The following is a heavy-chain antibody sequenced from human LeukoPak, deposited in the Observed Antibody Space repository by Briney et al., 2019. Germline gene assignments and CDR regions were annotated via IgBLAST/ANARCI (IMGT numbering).Heavy chain of an antibody. Sequence: SETLSLTCAVSGYSISSGYYWGWIRQPPGKGLEWIGSIHHSGSTYSNPSLKSRVTISVDTSKNQFSLNLTSVTAADTAVYYCARRAGSGWPTFDYWGQGTLVTVSS. V-gene: IGHV4-38-2*01. CDR1: GYSISSGYY. D-gene: IGHD6-19*01. CDR2: IHHSGST. CDR3: ARRAGSGWPTFDY. J-gene: IGHJ4*02.